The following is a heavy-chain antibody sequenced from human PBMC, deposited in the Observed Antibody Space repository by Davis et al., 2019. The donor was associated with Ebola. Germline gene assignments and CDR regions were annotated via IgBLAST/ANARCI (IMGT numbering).Heavy chain of an antibody. V-gene: IGHV3-21*04. CDR2: ITVTSNYT. Sequence: PGGSLRLSCAASGFTFSSYSMNWVRQAPGKGLEWVSSITVTSNYTYYADSVKGRFTISRENAKNSLYLQMNSLRAEDTAVYYCARAGFGSTWFDCWGQGILVTVSS. J-gene: IGHJ5*01. CDR1: GFTFSSYS. D-gene: IGHD6-13*01. CDR3: ARAGFGSTWFDC.